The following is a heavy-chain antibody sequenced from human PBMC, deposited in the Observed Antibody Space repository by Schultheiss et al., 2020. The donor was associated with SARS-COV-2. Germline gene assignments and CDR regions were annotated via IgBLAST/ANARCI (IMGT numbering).Heavy chain of an antibody. CDR2: IYYSGST. J-gene: IGHJ6*03. V-gene: IGHV4-59*08. CDR1: GGSISSYY. CDR3: ARAGSGWYGYYYYYMDV. Sequence: SETLSLTCTVSGGSISSYYWSWIRQPPGKGLEWIGYIYYSGSTNYNPSLKSRVTISVDTSKNQFSLKLSSVTAADTAVYYCARAGSGWYGYYYYYMDVWGKGTTVTVSS. D-gene: IGHD6-19*01.